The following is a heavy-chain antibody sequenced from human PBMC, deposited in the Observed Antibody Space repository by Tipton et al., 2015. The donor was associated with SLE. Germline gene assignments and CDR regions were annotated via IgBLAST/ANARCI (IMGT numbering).Heavy chain of an antibody. CDR2: IYYSGST. J-gene: IGHJ3*02. V-gene: IGHV4-59*01. D-gene: IGHD6-6*01. Sequence: TLSLTCTVSGGSISSYYWSWIRQPPGKGLEWIGYIYYSGSTNYNPSRKSRVTISVDTSKNQFSLKLSSVTAADTAVYYFARDLPYSSSSSGAFDIWGQGTMVTVSS. CDR3: ARDLPYSSSSSGAFDI. CDR1: GGSISSYY.